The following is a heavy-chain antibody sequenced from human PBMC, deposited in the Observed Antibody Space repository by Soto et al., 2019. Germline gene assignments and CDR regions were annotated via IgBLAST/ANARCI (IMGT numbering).Heavy chain of an antibody. J-gene: IGHJ4*02. CDR3: AHSHWGAAPDS. V-gene: IGHV2-5*01. CDR2: IYWNDDK. D-gene: IGHD6-6*01. CDR1: GFSLSARGVG. Sequence: QITLKESGPTLVKPTQTLTLTCSLSGFSLSARGVGVSWIRQPPGKALEWFAIIYWNDDKRYSPSQKNRLTVTKNTAKNQVVLTMTNMDPVDTARYYCAHSHWGAAPDSWGQGNLVTGSS.